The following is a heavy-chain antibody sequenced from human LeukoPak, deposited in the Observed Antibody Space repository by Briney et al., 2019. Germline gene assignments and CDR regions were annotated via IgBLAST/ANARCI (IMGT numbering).Heavy chain of an antibody. J-gene: IGHJ4*02. CDR3: AKDDAWLRFGE. D-gene: IGHD3-10*01. CDR1: VFTFSNHV. CDR2: ISPSGDIT. V-gene: IGHV3-23*01. Sequence: PGGSLILSCAASVFTFSNHVMNWVRQAPGKGLEWVSGISPSGDITYYADSVKGRFTISRDNSKNTLYLEVISLTAEDTAVYYCAKDDAWLRFGEWSQGTLVTVSS.